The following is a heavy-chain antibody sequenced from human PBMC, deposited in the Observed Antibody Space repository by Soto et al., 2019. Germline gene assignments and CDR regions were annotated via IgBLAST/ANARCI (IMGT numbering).Heavy chain of an antibody. D-gene: IGHD2-2*01. CDR3: AREYPSSYRSLDY. Sequence: SETLSLTCTVSGGSMSSYYWSWIRQPAGKGLEWIGRVYSSGSTNYNPSLESRLTMSVDTSKNQFSLELSSVTAADTALYYCAREYPSSYRSLDYWGQGTLVTVSS. CDR1: GGSMSSYY. V-gene: IGHV4-4*07. CDR2: VYSSGST. J-gene: IGHJ4*02.